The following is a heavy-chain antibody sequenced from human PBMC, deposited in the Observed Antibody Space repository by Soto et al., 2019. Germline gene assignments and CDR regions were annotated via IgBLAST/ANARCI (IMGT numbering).Heavy chain of an antibody. J-gene: IGHJ6*02. Sequence: SDTLSLTCAVYGASFIGYYWSWIFQPPGKGLEWIGEINHSGSTNYNPSLKSRVTISVDTSKNQFSLKLSSVTAADTAVYYCARRGYSGYDPTVPHGMDVWGQGTTVT. CDR1: GASFIGYY. V-gene: IGHV4-34*01. CDR2: INHSGST. CDR3: ARRGYSGYDPTVPHGMDV. D-gene: IGHD5-12*01.